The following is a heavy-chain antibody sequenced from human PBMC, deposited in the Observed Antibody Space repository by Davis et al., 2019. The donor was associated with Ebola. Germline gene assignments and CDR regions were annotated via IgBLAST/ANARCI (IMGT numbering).Heavy chain of an antibody. CDR2: ISAYNGNT. CDR1: GYTFTSYG. D-gene: IGHD3-10*01. CDR3: ARGTVWFRELLMSYYYYGMDV. Sequence: ASVKVSCKASGYTFTSYGISWVRQAPGQGLEWMVWISAYNGNTNYAQKLQGRVTMTTDTSTSTAYMELRSLRSDDTAVYYCARGTVWFRELLMSYYYYGMDVWGQGTTVTVSS. V-gene: IGHV1-18*01. J-gene: IGHJ6*02.